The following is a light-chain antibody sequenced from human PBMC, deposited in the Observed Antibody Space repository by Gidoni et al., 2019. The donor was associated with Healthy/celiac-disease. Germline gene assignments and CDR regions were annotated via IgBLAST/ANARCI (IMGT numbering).Light chain of an antibody. V-gene: IGKV3-20*01. J-gene: IGKJ3*01. CDR1: QSVSSSY. CDR3: QQYGSSPLFT. CDR2: GAS. Sequence: DIALTQSPGTLSLSPGERATLSCRASQSVSSSYLAWYQQKPGQAPRLLIYGASSRATGIPDRCSGSGSGTDFTLTISRLEPEDFAVYYCQQYGSSPLFTFGPGTKVDIK.